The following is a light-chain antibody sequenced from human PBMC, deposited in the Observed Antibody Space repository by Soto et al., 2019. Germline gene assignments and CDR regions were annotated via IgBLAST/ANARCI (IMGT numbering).Light chain of an antibody. V-gene: IGKV3-15*01. CDR1: QTVSSN. CDR3: QQYNNWPGT. Sequence: DILMTQSPATLSLSLGGRATLSCRASQTVSSNLAWYQQKPGQAPRLLIQHASTRTTGIPARFSGSGSGTEFTLTISSLQSEDFAVYFCQQYNNWPGTFGQGTKVDI. J-gene: IGKJ1*01. CDR2: HAS.